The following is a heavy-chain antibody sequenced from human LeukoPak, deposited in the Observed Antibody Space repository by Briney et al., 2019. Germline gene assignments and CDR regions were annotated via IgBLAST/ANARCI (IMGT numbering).Heavy chain of an antibody. D-gene: IGHD4-17*01. Sequence: GGSLRLSCAASGFTFSDYSMNWVRQAPGKGLEWVSSISSSSSYIYYADSVKGRFTISRDNAKNSLYLQMNSLRAGDTAVYYCAREGKLRCEDYWGQGTLVTVSS. CDR2: ISSSSSYI. CDR1: GFTFSDYS. CDR3: AREGKLRCEDY. J-gene: IGHJ4*02. V-gene: IGHV3-21*01.